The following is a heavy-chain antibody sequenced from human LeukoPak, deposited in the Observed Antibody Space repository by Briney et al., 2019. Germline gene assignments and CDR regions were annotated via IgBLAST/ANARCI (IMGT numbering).Heavy chain of an antibody. CDR3: ARDEEFGEHYGMDV. V-gene: IGHV3-69-1*01. J-gene: IGHJ6*02. CDR2: ITSGGTK. Sequence: GGSLRLSCAASGFTFSDYYMSWIRQAPGKGLEWVSYITSGGTKYYADSVKGRFTISRDNSKNTLYLQMNSLRAEDTAVYYCARDEEFGEHYGMDVWGQGTTVTVSS. D-gene: IGHD3-10*01. CDR1: GFTFSDYY.